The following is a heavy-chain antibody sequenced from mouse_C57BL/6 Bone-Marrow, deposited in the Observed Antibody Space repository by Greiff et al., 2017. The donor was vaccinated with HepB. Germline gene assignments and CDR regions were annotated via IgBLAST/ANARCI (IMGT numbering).Heavy chain of an antibody. D-gene: IGHD2-2*01. CDR1: GYTFTSYG. J-gene: IGHJ3*01. CDR2: IYIGNGYT. V-gene: IGHV1-58*01. Sequence: VQLKESGAALVRPGSSVKMSCKTSGYTFTSYGLNWVKQRPGQGLEWIGYIYIGNGYTEYNEKFKGKATLTSDTSSSTAYMQLSSLTSEDSAIYVCADGLRGAYWGQGTLVTGSA. CDR3: ADGLRGAY.